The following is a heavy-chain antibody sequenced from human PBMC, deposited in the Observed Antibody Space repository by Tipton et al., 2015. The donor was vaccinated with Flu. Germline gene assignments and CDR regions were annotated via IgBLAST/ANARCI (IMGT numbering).Heavy chain of an antibody. J-gene: IGHJ4*02. V-gene: IGHV3-48*03. D-gene: IGHD7-27*01. CDR1: GFTFTNYE. CDR2: ISSRGSTI. CDR3: ATLTGDDY. Sequence: SQRLSCAASGFTFTNYEMNWVRLAPGKGLEWVSYISSRGSTISYADSVKGRFTVSRDNAKNSVYLQMNSLRAEDTAVYYCATLTGDDYWGRGTLVTVSS.